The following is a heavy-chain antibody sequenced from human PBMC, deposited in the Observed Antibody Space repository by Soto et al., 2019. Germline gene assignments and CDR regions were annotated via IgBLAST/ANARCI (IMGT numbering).Heavy chain of an antibody. V-gene: IGHV4-39*02. D-gene: IGHD3-10*01. CDR3: VREYYYGSGPWY. J-gene: IGHJ4*02. Sequence: PSETLSLTCTVSGGSISSSSYYWGWIRQPSGKGLECIGSIYYSGSTYYNPSLKSRVTISVDTSKNQFSLKLSSVTAADTAVYYCVREYYYGSGPWYWGQGTLVTVSS. CDR2: IYYSGST. CDR1: GGSISSSSYY.